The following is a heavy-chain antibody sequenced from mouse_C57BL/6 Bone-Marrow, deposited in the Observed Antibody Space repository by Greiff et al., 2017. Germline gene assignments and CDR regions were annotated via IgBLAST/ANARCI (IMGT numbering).Heavy chain of an antibody. Sequence: DVQLVESGGGLVQSGRSLRLSCATSGFTFSDFYMEWVRQAPGKGLEWIAASRNKANDYTTEYSASVKGRFIVSRDTSQSILYLQMNALRAEDTAIYYCARDAGGITTGYYYAMDYWGQGTSVTVSS. CDR1: GFTFSDFY. CDR2: SRNKANDYTT. D-gene: IGHD2-4*01. V-gene: IGHV7-1*01. CDR3: ARDAGGITTGYYYAMDY. J-gene: IGHJ4*01.